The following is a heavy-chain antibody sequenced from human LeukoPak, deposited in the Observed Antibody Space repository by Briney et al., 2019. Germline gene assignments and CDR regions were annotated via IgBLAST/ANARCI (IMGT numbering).Heavy chain of an antibody. CDR3: ARIRGGSGYDDY. Sequence: KPSATLSLTCPVSGVSISSYYWSWIRPPPGKGLEWIGHIYYSGSTNTNYNPSLKSRVTISVDTSKNQFSLKLSSVTAADTAVYYCARIRGGSGYDDYWGQGTLVTVSS. V-gene: IGHV4-59*08. CDR2: IYYSGSTNT. D-gene: IGHD5-12*01. J-gene: IGHJ4*02. CDR1: GVSISSYY.